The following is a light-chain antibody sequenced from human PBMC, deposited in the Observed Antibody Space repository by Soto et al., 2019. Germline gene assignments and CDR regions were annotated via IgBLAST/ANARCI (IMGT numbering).Light chain of an antibody. Sequence: DIQMTQSPSTVSSSVGYRFTITCRASQSISSWLAWYQQKPGKAPKLLIYKASSLESGVPSRFSGSGSGTEFTLTISSLQPDDFATYYCQQYNSYSRTFGQGTKVDIK. J-gene: IGKJ1*01. CDR3: QQYNSYSRT. CDR2: KAS. CDR1: QSISSW. V-gene: IGKV1-5*03.